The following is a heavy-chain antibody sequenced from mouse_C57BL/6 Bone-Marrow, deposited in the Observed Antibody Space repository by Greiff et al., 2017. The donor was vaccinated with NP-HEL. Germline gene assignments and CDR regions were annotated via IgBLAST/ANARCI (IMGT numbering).Heavy chain of an antibody. CDR1: GFTFSSYA. CDR2: ISDGGSYT. Sequence: DVMLVESGGGLVKPGGSLKLSCAASGFTFSSYAMSWVRQTPEKRLEWVATISDGGSYTYYPDNVKGRFTISRDNAKNNLYLQMSHLKSEDTAMYYCARGNGYIFAYWGQGTLVTVSA. J-gene: IGHJ3*01. D-gene: IGHD2-2*01. CDR3: ARGNGYIFAY. V-gene: IGHV5-4*03.